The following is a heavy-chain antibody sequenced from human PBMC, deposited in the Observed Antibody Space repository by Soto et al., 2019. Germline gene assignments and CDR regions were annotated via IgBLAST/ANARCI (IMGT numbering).Heavy chain of an antibody. V-gene: IGHV4-31*03. CDR3: ARGKTVAAAGTFDY. J-gene: IGHJ4*02. CDR1: GGSISSGGYY. CDR2: IYYSGST. D-gene: IGHD6-13*01. Sequence: QVQLQESGPGLVKPSQTLSLTCTVSGGSISSGGYYWSWIRQHPGKGPEGIGYIYYSGSTYYNPSLKSRDTISGDTSKNQFSLKLRSVTAADTAVYYCARGKTVAAAGTFDYWGQGTLVTVSS.